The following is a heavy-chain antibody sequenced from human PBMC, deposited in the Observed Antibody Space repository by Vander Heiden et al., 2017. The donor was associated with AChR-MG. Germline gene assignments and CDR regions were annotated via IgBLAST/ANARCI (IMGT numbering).Heavy chain of an antibody. Sequence: QVQLQESGPGLVKPSETLSLTCAVSGYSISSGYYWGWIRQPPGKGLEWIGSIYHSGSTYYNPSLKSRVTISVDTSKNQFSLKLSSVTAEDKDVYYCAREGFVVVVAATRSFDYWGQGNLVTVSS. D-gene: IGHD2-15*01. V-gene: IGHV4-38-2*02. CDR3: AREGFVVVVAATRSFDY. CDR2: IYHSGST. J-gene: IGHJ4*02. CDR1: GYSISSGYY.